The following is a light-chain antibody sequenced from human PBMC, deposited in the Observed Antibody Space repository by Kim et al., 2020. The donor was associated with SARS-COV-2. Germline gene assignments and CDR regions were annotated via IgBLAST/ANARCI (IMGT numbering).Light chain of an antibody. V-gene: IGLV2-23*02. J-gene: IGLJ3*02. CDR2: EVS. Sequence: GQPITISCTGPSSDVGSYNLVSWYQQHPGKAPKLMIYEVSKRPSGVSNRFSGSKSGNTASLTISGLQAEDEADYYCCSYAGSSTWVFGGGTQLTVL. CDR3: CSYAGSSTWV. CDR1: SSDVGSYNL.